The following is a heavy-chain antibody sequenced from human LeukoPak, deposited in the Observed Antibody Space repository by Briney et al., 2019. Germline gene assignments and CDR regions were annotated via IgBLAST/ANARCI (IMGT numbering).Heavy chain of an antibody. D-gene: IGHD1-26*01. J-gene: IGHJ5*02. Sequence: RTGGSLRLSCAASGFTFSSYAMSWVRQAPGKGLEWVSSISSSSSYIYYADSVKGRFTISRDNAKNSLYLQMNSLRAEDTAVYYCARSWSGSYEWFDPWGQGTLVTVSS. CDR1: GFTFSSYA. V-gene: IGHV3-21*01. CDR2: ISSSSSYI. CDR3: ARSWSGSYEWFDP.